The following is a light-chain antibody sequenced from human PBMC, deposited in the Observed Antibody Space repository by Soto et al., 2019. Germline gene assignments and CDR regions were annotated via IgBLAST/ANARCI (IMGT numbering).Light chain of an antibody. CDR1: SGDIGSYNR. J-gene: IGLJ1*01. CDR3: SSYTNINTRACV. V-gene: IGLV2-14*01. Sequence: LTQPASVSGSPGHSITICCTGTSGDIGSYNRVSWYQQHPGKAPKLIIYEVTDRPSGVSNRFSGSKSGNTASLTISGLQAEDEAEYYCSSYTNINTRACVFGTGTKVTVL. CDR2: EVT.